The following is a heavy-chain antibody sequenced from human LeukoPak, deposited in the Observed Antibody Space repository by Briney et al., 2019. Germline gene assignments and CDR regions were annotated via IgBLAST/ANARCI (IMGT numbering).Heavy chain of an antibody. Sequence: GGSLRLSRAASGFTFSSYEMNWVRQAPGKGLEWVSYISSSGGTIYYADSVKGRFTISRDNAKNSLYLQMNSLRAEDTAVYYCARDRAVAGTRFDYWGQGTLVTVSS. CDR2: ISSSGGTI. J-gene: IGHJ4*02. D-gene: IGHD6-19*01. CDR1: GFTFSSYE. CDR3: ARDRAVAGTRFDY. V-gene: IGHV3-48*03.